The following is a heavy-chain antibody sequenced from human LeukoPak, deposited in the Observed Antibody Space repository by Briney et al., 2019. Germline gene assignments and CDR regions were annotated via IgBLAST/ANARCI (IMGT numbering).Heavy chain of an antibody. Sequence: SVKVSCKASGGTFSSYTISWVRQAPGQGLEWMGRITPILGIANYAQKFQGRVTITADKSTSTAYMELSSLRSEDTAVYYCARGGCSGGSCYRGNWFDPWGQGTLVTVSS. CDR3: ARGGCSGGSCYRGNWFDP. J-gene: IGHJ5*02. CDR2: ITPILGIA. V-gene: IGHV1-69*02. D-gene: IGHD2-15*01. CDR1: GGTFSSYT.